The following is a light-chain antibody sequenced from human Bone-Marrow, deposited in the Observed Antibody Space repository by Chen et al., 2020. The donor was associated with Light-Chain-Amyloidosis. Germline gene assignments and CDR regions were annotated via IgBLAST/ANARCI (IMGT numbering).Light chain of an antibody. CDR3: QSADSSGTYEVI. CDR1: DLPTKY. J-gene: IGLJ2*01. Sequence: SYELIQPPSVSVSQEPTNRIPYSDADLPTKYDYWYQQNPGQAPVLVIHGDTDRTSWISARFSGSSSGTTATLIIRGVQAEDETDYHCQSADSSGTYEVIFGGGTKLTVL. V-gene: IGLV3-25*03. CDR2: GDT.